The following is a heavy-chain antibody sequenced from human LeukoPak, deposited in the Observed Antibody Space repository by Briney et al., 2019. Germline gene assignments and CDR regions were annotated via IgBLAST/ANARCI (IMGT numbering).Heavy chain of an antibody. Sequence: GGSLRLSCAASGFTFSSYAMHWVRQAPGKGLEWVAVISYDGSNKYYADSVKGRFTISRDSSKNTLYLQMNSLRAEDTAVYYCEAWGNYGMDVWGQGTTVTVSS. J-gene: IGHJ6*02. CDR1: GFTFSSYA. D-gene: IGHD7-27*01. CDR3: EAWGNYGMDV. V-gene: IGHV3-30-3*01. CDR2: ISYDGSNK.